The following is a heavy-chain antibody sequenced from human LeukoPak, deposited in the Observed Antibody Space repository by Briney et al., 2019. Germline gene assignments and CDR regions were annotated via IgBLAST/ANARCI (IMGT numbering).Heavy chain of an antibody. CDR2: ISGSGGST. CDR3: AKVPYYDILTGSYYFDY. D-gene: IGHD3-9*01. Sequence: PGGSLRLSCVSSGFIFSSYVMSWVRQAPGKGLEWVSAISGSGGSTYYADSVKGRFTISRDSSKNTLYLQMNSLRAEDTAVYYCAKVPYYDILTGSYYFDYWGQGTLVTVSS. CDR1: GFIFSSYV. V-gene: IGHV3-23*01. J-gene: IGHJ4*02.